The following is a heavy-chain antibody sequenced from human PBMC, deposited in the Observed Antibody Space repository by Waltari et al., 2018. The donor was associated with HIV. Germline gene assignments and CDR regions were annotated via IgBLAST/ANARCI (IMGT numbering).Heavy chain of an antibody. CDR3: AKANVRSELPADYYGMDV. V-gene: IGHV3-23*01. Sequence: EVQLLESGGGLVQPGGSLRLSCAASGFTFSSYAMSWVRQAPGKGLEWVSAISGSGGSTYYADSVKGRFTISRDNSKNTLYLQMNSLRAEDTAVYYCAKANVRSELPADYYGMDVWGQGTTVTVSS. CDR2: ISGSGGST. CDR1: GFTFSSYA. D-gene: IGHD1-7*01. J-gene: IGHJ6*02.